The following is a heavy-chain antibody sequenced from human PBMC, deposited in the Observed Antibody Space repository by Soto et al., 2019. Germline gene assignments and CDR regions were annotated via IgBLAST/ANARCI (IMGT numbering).Heavy chain of an antibody. V-gene: IGHV3-49*03. D-gene: IGHD3-10*01. Sequence: SFILSYRRSGFTLGHFAMSGFRLLLGKDPEWVGFFRSKAYGGTTEYAASVKGRFTISRDDSKSIAYLQMNSLKTEDTGVYYCTRVLWFGESYSPDWCQGPQVTDSS. CDR3: TRVLWFGESYSPD. CDR2: FRSKAYGGTT. CDR1: GFTLGHFA. J-gene: IGHJ4*02.